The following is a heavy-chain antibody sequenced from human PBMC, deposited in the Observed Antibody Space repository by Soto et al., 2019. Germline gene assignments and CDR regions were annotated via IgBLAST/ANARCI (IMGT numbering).Heavy chain of an antibody. CDR2: INPILSMS. J-gene: IGHJ4*02. CDR3: ATSYGSGYRAFDS. V-gene: IGHV1-69*02. Sequence: QVQLVQSGAEVKKPGSSVKVSCKASGDTFSFYTINWVRQAPGLGLEWVGRINPILSMSNYAQKFQGRGTMTADKSTNPAYMDLRRLRSEDTAMYFCATSYGSGYRAFDSWGQGALVTVSS. CDR1: GDTFSFYT. D-gene: IGHD3-10*01.